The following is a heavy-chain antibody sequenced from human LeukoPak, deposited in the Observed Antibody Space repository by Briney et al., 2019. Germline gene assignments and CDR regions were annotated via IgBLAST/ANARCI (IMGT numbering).Heavy chain of an antibody. CDR1: GFTFRSYA. Sequence: GGSLRLSCAASGFTFRSYALQWVRRAPGKGLEWVTLISYDGNNKYYAESVKGRFTISRDNSKNTLYLQMNSLTTDDTAIYYCAKSRAGGYLRAFDFWGQGALVTVSS. V-gene: IGHV3-30*18. D-gene: IGHD5-18*01. CDR3: AKSRAGGYLRAFDF. J-gene: IGHJ4*02. CDR2: ISYDGNNK.